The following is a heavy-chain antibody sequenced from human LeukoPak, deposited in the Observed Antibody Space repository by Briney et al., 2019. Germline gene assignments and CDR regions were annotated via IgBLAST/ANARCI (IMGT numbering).Heavy chain of an antibody. CDR3: ARDLMRCRSSWYLGYYYYYYMDV. V-gene: IGHV4-4*07. CDR2: IYTSGST. D-gene: IGHD6-13*01. J-gene: IGHJ6*03. Sequence: SETLSLTCTVTGGSMSNHYWSWIRQPAGKGLEWIGRIYTSGSTNYNPSLKSRVTMSVDTSKNQFSLKLSSVTAADTAVYYCARDLMRCRSSWYLGYYYYYYMDVWGKGTTVTVSS. CDR1: GGSMSNHY.